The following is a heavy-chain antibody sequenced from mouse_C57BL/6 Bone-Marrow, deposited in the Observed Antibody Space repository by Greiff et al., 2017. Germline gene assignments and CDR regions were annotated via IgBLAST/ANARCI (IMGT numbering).Heavy chain of an antibody. J-gene: IGHJ3*01. D-gene: IGHD1-1*01. CDR2: INPYNGGT. V-gene: IGHV1-19*01. CDR1: GYTFTDYY. Sequence: VQLQQSGPVLVKPGASVKMSCKASGYTFTDYYMNWVKQSHGKSLEWIGVINPYNGGTSYNQKFMGKATLTVDKSSSTAYMELNSLTSEDSAVYYCASHYYGPSWFAYWGQGTLVTVSA. CDR3: ASHYYGPSWFAY.